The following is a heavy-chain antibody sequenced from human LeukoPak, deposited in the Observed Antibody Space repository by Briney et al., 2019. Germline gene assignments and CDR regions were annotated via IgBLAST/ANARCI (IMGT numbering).Heavy chain of an antibody. Sequence: GASVKVSCKASGGTFSSHTISWVRQAPEQGLEWMGGIFPLFGIVNYAQKFQDRVTITADKSTSTPYMEVSSLRSEDTAVYYRARIPSGDVDTAMVMYYHYGMDVWGQGTTVTVSS. CDR3: ARIPSGDVDTAMVMYYHYGMDV. CDR2: IFPLFGIV. J-gene: IGHJ6*02. D-gene: IGHD5-18*01. CDR1: GGTFSSHT. V-gene: IGHV1-69*17.